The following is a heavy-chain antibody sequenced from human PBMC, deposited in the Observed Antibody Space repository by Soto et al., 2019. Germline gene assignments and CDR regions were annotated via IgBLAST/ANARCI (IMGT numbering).Heavy chain of an antibody. CDR2: IWYDGSNK. V-gene: IGHV3-33*01. D-gene: IGHD3-9*01. CDR3: QTANNIRDYHQVSAFLLNRSSDL. J-gene: IGHJ2*01. Sequence: GKVLEWVAVIWYDGSNKYYADSVKGRFTISRDNSKNTLYMQMNSLRAEDTAVFFCQTANNIRDYHQVSAFLLNRSSDL.